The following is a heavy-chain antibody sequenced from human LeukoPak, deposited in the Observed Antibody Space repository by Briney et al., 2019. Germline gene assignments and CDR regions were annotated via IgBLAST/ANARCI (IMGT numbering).Heavy chain of an antibody. CDR1: GFTFSDYF. V-gene: IGHV3-11*01. J-gene: IGHJ4*02. CDR2: MRGSGETV. D-gene: IGHD6-13*01. CDR3: ARLGVITAAGTYDY. Sequence: GGSLRLSCAASGFTFSDYFMTWIRQAPGNGLQWIAHMRGSGETVSYADSVRGRFTISRDNVKNSLYLQMNSRRAEDTAFYYCARLGVITAAGTYDYWGQGTLVTVSS.